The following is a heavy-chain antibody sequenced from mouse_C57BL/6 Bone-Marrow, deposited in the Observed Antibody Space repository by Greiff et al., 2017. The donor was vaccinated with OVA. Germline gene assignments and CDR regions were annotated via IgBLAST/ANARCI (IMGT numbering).Heavy chain of an antibody. J-gene: IGHJ2*01. CDR2: IDPSDSET. Sequence: QVQLQQPGAELVRPGSSVKLSCKASGYTFTSYWMHWVKQRPIQGLEWIGNIDPSDSETHYNQKFKDKATLTVDKSSSTAYMQLSSLTSEDSAVYYCARFPITSGYFDYWGQGTTLTVSS. V-gene: IGHV1-52*01. CDR1: GYTFTSYW. D-gene: IGHD1-1*01. CDR3: ARFPITSGYFDY.